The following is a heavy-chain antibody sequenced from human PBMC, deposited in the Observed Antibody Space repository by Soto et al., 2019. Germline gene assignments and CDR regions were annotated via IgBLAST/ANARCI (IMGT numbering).Heavy chain of an antibody. CDR1: GFTFSDYY. CDR3: AAVKGRKGPFDY. CDR2: ISSSSSYT. Sequence: GGSLRLSCAASGFTFSDYYMSWIRQAPGKGLEWVSYISSSSSYTNYADSVKGRFTISRDNAKNSLYLQMNSLRAEDTAVYYCAAVKGRKGPFDYWGQGTLVTVSS. V-gene: IGHV3-11*06. J-gene: IGHJ4*02.